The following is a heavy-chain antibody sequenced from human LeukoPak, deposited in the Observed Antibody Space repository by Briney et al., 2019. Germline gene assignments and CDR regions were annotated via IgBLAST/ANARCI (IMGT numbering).Heavy chain of an antibody. CDR1: GFTFSSYA. J-gene: IGHJ4*02. Sequence: GGSLRLSCAASGFTFSSYAMSWVRQAPGKGLEWVSAISGSGGSTYYADSVKDRFTISRDNSKNTLYLQMNSLRAEDTAVYYCAKMYDILTGYYLFDYWGQGTLVTVSS. V-gene: IGHV3-23*01. CDR3: AKMYDILTGYYLFDY. D-gene: IGHD3-9*01. CDR2: ISGSGGST.